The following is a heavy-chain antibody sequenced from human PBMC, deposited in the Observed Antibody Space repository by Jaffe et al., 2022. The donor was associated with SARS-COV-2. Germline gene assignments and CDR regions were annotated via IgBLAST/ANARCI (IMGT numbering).Heavy chain of an antibody. D-gene: IGHD6-19*01. Sequence: QVQLVESGGGVVQPGRSLRLSCAASGFTFSSYAMHWVRQAPGKGLEWVAVISYDGSNKYYADSVKGRFTISRDNSKNTLYLQMNSLRAEDTAVYYCARAGVAVADRDDAFAFWGQGTMVTVSS. CDR2: ISYDGSNK. CDR3: ARAGVAVADRDDAFAF. V-gene: IGHV3-30*04. CDR1: GFTFSSYA. J-gene: IGHJ3*01.